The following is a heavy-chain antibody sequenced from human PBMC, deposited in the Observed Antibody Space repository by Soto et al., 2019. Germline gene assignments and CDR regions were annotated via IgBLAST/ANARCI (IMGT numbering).Heavy chain of an antibody. D-gene: IGHD3-22*01. CDR1: GFSLSTSGMR. CDR3: ARIGYYDSSGYFDY. CDR2: IEWDDDK. V-gene: IGHV2-70*04. Sequence: SGHTRVTPPQTLRLTCTFSGFSLSTSGMRVSVIRQPPGKALEWLARIEWDDDKFYRTSLKTRLTISKDTSKNQVVLTMTNMDPVDTATYYCARIGYYDSSGYFDYWGQGTLVTLSS. J-gene: IGHJ4*02.